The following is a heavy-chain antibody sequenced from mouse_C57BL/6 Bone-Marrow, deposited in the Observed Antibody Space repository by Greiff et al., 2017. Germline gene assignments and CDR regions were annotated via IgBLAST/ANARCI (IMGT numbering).Heavy chain of an antibody. J-gene: IGHJ4*01. D-gene: IGHD1-1*01. CDR3: AIYYYGSSPYAMDY. Sequence: QVQLQQSGPGLVQPSQSLSITCTVSGFSLTSYGVHWVRQSPGKGLEWLGVIWRGGSTDYNAAFMSRLGITKDNSKSQVFFKMNSLQADDTAIYYCAIYYYGSSPYAMDYWGQGTSVTVSS. V-gene: IGHV2-5*01. CDR1: GFSLTSYG. CDR2: IWRGGST.